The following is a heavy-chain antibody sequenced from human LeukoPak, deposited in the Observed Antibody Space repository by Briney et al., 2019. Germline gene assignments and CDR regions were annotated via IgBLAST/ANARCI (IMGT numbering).Heavy chain of an antibody. D-gene: IGHD6-13*01. CDR3: TTDIAAADP. CDR1: GFTFSDSA. V-gene: IGHV3-73*01. CDR2: IRSKPNSYAT. Sequence: GGSLRLSCAASGFTFSDSAVHWVRQASGKGLEWVGRIRSKPNSYATEYAASGKGRFTISRDDSKNTAYLQMNRLKTEDTAVYYCTTDIAAADPWGQGTLVTVSS. J-gene: IGHJ5*02.